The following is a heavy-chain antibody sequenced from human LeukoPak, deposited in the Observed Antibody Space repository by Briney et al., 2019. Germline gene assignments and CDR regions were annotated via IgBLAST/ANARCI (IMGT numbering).Heavy chain of an antibody. J-gene: IGHJ6*02. CDR1: GFTFSNYA. CDR3: AKEPNYCSSTSCYSGYYYGMDV. D-gene: IGHD2-2*01. V-gene: IGHV3-30*18. Sequence: PGGSLRLSCAASGFTFSNYAMNWVRQAPGKGLEWVAVISYDGSNKYYADSVKGRFTISRDNSKNTLYLQMNSLRAEDTAVYYCAKEPNYCSSTSCYSGYYYGMDVWGQGTTVTVSS. CDR2: ISYDGSNK.